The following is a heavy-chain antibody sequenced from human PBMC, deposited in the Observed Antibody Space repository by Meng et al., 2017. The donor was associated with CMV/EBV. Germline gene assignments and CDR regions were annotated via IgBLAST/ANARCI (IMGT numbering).Heavy chain of an antibody. CDR1: GGAFSSYA. Sequence: QVPLVQSAGEVKKPGSSVKCSGKAAGGAFSSYAISWGRQAPGQGLEWMGGIIPIFGTANYAQKFQGRVTITADESTSTAYMELSSLRSEDTVVYYCARMPRDGYNYIDYWGQGTLVTVSS. J-gene: IGHJ4*02. V-gene: IGHV1-69*01. CDR3: ARMPRDGYNYIDY. D-gene: IGHD5-24*01. CDR2: IIPIFGTA.